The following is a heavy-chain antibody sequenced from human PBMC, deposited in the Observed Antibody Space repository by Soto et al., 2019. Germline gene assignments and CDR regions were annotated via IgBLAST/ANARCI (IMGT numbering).Heavy chain of an antibody. CDR3: AIRASYYDSSGYYWAYFDY. Sequence: GGSLRLSCAASGFTFSSYWMHWVRQAPGKGLVWVSRINSDGSSTSYADSVKGRFTISRDNAKNTLYLQMNSLRAEDTAVYYCAIRASYYDSSGYYWAYFDYWGQGTLVTVSS. V-gene: IGHV3-74*01. J-gene: IGHJ4*02. CDR1: GFTFSSYW. CDR2: INSDGSST. D-gene: IGHD3-22*01.